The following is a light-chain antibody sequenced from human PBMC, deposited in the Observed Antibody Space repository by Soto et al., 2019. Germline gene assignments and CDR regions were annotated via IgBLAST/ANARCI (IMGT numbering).Light chain of an antibody. Sequence: DIQMTQSPPSLSASVGDRVTITCQASEHINNYLNWYQQIPGKAPKLLIYDASNLAAGAPSRFSGSGSGTAFTFAISGLKPDDVATYYCQQYDSLPLTFGGGTKVDIK. V-gene: IGKV1-33*01. CDR2: DAS. CDR1: EHINNY. CDR3: QQYDSLPLT. J-gene: IGKJ4*01.